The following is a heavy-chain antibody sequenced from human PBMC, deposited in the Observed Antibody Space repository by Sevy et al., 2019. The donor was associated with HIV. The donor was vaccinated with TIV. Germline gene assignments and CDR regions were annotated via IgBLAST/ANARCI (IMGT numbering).Heavy chain of an antibody. CDR2: IYYSGST. Sequence: SETLSLTCTVSGGSISSSSYYWGWIRQPPGKGLEWIGSIYYSGSTYYNPSLKSRVTISVDTSKNQFSLKLSSVTAADTAVYYCARCGHVAAAAVNYDSSPTLFDYWGQGTLVTVSS. V-gene: IGHV4-39*01. J-gene: IGHJ4*02. CDR1: GGSISSSSYY. CDR3: ARCGHVAAAAVNYDSSPTLFDY. D-gene: IGHD3-22*01.